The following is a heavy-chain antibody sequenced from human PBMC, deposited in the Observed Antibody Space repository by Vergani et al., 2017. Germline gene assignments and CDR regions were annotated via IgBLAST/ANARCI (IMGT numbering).Heavy chain of an antibody. CDR2: ISYDGTQK. Sequence: QVHLVESGGGVVQPGRSLRLSCVVSGYTSSYSGMHWVRQAPGKGLEWVAMISYDGTQKYYADSVKGRFTISRDNSKSTLYLQMNSLRTEDTAVYYCATKSCGTPGCQIGYFREWGQGTLVTVSS. J-gene: IGHJ1*01. CDR3: ATKSCGTPGCQIGYFRE. V-gene: IGHV3-30*03. CDR1: GYTSSYSG. D-gene: IGHD1-1*01.